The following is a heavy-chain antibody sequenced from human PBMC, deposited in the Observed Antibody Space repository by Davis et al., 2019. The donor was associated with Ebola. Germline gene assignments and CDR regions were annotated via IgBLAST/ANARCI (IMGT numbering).Heavy chain of an antibody. CDR1: ASSLGIFA. CDR3: TREFGGSYDY. CDR2: IRSKVYGGTT. J-gene: IGHJ4*02. V-gene: IGHV3-49*04. D-gene: IGHD1-26*01. Sequence: GRSRTPSCPLSASSLGIFAMGWDRPPQGKGLGWVGLIRSKVYGGTTEYAASVKGRFTISRDDSKSIAYLQMNNLKTDDTAFYYCTREFGGSYDYWGQGTLVTVSS.